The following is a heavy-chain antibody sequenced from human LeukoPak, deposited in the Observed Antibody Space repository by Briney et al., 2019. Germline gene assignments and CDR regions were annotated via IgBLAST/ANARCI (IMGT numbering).Heavy chain of an antibody. J-gene: IGHJ3*02. Sequence: GGSLRFPCAASGFTFSNAWMSWVRQAPGKGLEWVGRIKSKTDGGTTDYAAPVKGRFTISRDDSKNTLYLQMNSLKTEDTAVYYCTTDPYYDFWSGYHPAIWGQGTVVTVSS. CDR2: IKSKTDGGTT. CDR3: TTDPYYDFWSGYHPAI. D-gene: IGHD3-3*01. CDR1: GFTFSNAW. V-gene: IGHV3-15*01.